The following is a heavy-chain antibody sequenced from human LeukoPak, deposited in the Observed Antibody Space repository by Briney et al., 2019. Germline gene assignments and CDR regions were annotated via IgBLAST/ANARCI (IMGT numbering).Heavy chain of an antibody. J-gene: IGHJ4*02. V-gene: IGHV3-23*01. Sequence: GGSLRLSCAASGFTFSSYAMSWVRQAPGKGLEWVSAISGSGGSTYYADSVKGRFTISRDNSKNTLYLQMNSLRAEDTAVYYCAKDRGSGSGSYYPYFDYWGQGTLVTVSS. D-gene: IGHD3-10*01. CDR2: ISGSGGST. CDR3: AKDRGSGSGSYYPYFDY. CDR1: GFTFSSYA.